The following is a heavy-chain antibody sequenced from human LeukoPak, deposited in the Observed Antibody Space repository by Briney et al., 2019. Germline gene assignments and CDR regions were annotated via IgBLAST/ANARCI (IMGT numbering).Heavy chain of an antibody. Sequence: ASVKVSCKASGYTFTNSYLHWVRQAPGQGLEWMGIISPSGGSTTYAQKFQGRVTMTRDTSTSTVYMELSSLRSEDTAVYYCARGGYRSPRDAFDIWGQGTMVTVSS. V-gene: IGHV1-46*01. CDR1: GYTFTNSY. J-gene: IGHJ3*02. CDR3: ARGGYRSPRDAFDI. D-gene: IGHD6-25*01. CDR2: ISPSGGST.